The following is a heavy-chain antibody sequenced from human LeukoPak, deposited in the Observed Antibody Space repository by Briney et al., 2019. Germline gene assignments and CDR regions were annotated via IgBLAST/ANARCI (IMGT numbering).Heavy chain of an antibody. J-gene: IGHJ4*02. CDR3: ATEKGDSPDY. Sequence: GGSLRLSCAASGFTFSNYAMSWVRQVPGKGLEWASGISGSGVNTYYADSVKGRFTISRDNFKNTLYLRMNSLRAEDTAVYYCATEKGDSPDYWGQGTLVTVSS. V-gene: IGHV3-23*01. CDR2: ISGSGVNT. D-gene: IGHD2-21*01. CDR1: GFTFSNYA.